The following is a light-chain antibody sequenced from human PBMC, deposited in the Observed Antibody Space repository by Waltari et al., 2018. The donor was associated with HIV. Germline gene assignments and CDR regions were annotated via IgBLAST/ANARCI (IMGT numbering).Light chain of an antibody. V-gene: IGLV3-21*01. Sequence: SYVLTQPPSVSVATGIVATISCDGWRIGGNSVPCDKQHAGTAPVLVLRFNSDLHSGMPYQFSGSISEYTATLTITRVEGGDEADYFCQVWERSNHHVVFVGGTELTVL. CDR1: RIGGNS. CDR2: FNS. J-gene: IGLJ3*02. CDR3: QVWERSNHHVV.